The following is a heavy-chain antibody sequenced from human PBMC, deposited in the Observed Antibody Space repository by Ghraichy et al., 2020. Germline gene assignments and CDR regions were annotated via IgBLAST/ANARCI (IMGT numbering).Heavy chain of an antibody. D-gene: IGHD3-22*01. CDR2: IYYSGST. CDR1: GGSISSYY. Sequence: SETLSLTCTVSGGSISSYYWSWIRQPPGKGLEWIGYIYYSGSTNYNPSLKSRVTISVDTSKNQFSLKLSSVTAADTAVYYCARVWGYYDSSGAPLDYWGQGTLVTVSS. J-gene: IGHJ4*02. CDR3: ARVWGYYDSSGAPLDY. V-gene: IGHV4-59*01.